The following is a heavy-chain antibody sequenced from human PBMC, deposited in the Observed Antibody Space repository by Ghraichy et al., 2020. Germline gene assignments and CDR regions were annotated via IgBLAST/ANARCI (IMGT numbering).Heavy chain of an antibody. J-gene: IGHJ3*02. CDR2: MNPNSGNT. D-gene: IGHD2-2*01. V-gene: IGHV1-8*01. CDR1: GYTFTSYD. Sequence: ASVKVSCKASGYTFTSYDINWVRQATGQGLEWMGWMNPNSGNTGYAQKFQGRVTMTRNTSISTAYMELSSLRSEDTAVYYCARDLHCSSTSCYPPENNAFDIWGQGTMVTVSS. CDR3: ARDLHCSSTSCYPPENNAFDI.